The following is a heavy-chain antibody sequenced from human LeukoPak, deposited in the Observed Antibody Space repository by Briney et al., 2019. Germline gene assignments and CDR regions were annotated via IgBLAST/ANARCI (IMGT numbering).Heavy chain of an antibody. J-gene: IGHJ5*02. Sequence: GGSLRLSCAASGFSFSDYHMNWVRQAPGKGLEWVSYISGSSTTIFYADSVKGRFTISRDNAKNSLYLQMNSLRAEDTALYYCAKGRGFDPWGQGTLVTVSS. CDR2: ISGSSTTI. CDR1: GFSFSDYH. CDR3: AKGRGFDP. V-gene: IGHV3-48*04.